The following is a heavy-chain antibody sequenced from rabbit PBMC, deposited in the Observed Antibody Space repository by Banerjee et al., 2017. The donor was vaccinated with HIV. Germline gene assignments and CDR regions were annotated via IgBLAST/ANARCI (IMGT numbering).Heavy chain of an antibody. CDR2: IYTGTSGST. CDR1: GFDLSSYYY. D-gene: IGHD4-1*01. J-gene: IGHJ4*01. Sequence: QEQLVESGGGLVKPEGSLTLTCKASGFDLSSYYYICWVRQAPEKGLELIACIYTGTSGSTWYANWAKGRFTISKTSSTTVTLQMTSLTAADTATYFCARDLAGVIGWNFDLWGPGTLVTVS. CDR3: ARDLAGVIGWNFDL. V-gene: IGHV1S45*01.